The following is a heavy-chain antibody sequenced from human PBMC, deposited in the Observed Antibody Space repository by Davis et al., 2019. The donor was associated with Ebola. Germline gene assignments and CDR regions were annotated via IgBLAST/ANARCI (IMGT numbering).Heavy chain of an antibody. J-gene: IGHJ5*02. D-gene: IGHD3-3*01. CDR2: IDYSGDS. V-gene: IGHV4-59*01. CDR3: ARGGVDDFWTVSWFDP. CDR1: GGSIAGYY. Sequence: SETLSLTCNVSGGSIAGYYWSWIRQTPGKGLEWIAYIDYSGDSYTNPSLASRVSMSLVTSKNQISLKLRSVTAADTAIYFCARGGVDDFWTVSWFDPWGQGTLVIVSS.